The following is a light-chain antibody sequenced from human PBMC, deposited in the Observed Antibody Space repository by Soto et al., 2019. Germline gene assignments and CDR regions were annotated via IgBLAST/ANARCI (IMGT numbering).Light chain of an antibody. V-gene: IGKV3-15*01. CDR1: QSVSDN. J-gene: IGKJ5*01. Sequence: VMTQSLATLAVSPGDRGALPYRASQSVSDNLAWYQTKPAQAPRLLIYGASNRATGIPATFCSSGSATEFTLTISSLQSEDLAVYYCQQYKKWPTITFVPGSRRELK. CDR2: GAS. CDR3: QQYKKWPTIT.